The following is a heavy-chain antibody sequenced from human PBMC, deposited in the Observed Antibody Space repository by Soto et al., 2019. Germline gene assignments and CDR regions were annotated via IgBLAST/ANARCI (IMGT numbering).Heavy chain of an antibody. V-gene: IGHV1-2*02. J-gene: IGHJ4*02. CDR1: GYTFTGYY. D-gene: IGHD6-6*01. CDR2: IDPNSGGT. Sequence: GASVKVSCKASGYTFTGYYMYWVRQAPGQGLEWMGWIDPNSGGTNYAQKFQGRVTMTRDTSISTAYMELSGLRSDDTAVYYCARDRPDSSSSTGIGYWGQGTLVTVSS. CDR3: ARDRPDSSSSTGIGY.